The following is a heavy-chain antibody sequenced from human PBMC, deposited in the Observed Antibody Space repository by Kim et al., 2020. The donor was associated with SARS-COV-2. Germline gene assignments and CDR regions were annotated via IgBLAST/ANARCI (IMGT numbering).Heavy chain of an antibody. J-gene: IGHJ4*02. V-gene: IGHV4-39*01. CDR3: ARIGGEWFGGPIDY. CDR2: IYYSGST. Sequence: SETLSLTCTVSGGSISSSSYYWGWIRQPPGKGLEWIGSIYYSGSTYYNPSLKSRVTISVDTSKNQFSLKLSSVTAADTAVYYCARIGGEWFGGPIDYWGQGTLVTVSS. CDR1: GGSISSSSYY. D-gene: IGHD3-10*01.